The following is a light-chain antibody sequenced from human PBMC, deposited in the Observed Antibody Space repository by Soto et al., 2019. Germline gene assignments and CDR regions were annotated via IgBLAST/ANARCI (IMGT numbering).Light chain of an antibody. CDR1: SSDFVYYDY. J-gene: IGLJ1*01. CDR3: SSYTTSRTWV. CDR2: DVS. V-gene: IGLV2-14*01. Sequence: QSALTQPASVSGSPGQAITISCTGTSSDFVYYDYVYWYQQHPGKAPKLVIFDVSDRPSGVSNRFSGSKSGNTASLTISGLHAEDEADYYCSSYTTSRTWVFGTGTKLTVL.